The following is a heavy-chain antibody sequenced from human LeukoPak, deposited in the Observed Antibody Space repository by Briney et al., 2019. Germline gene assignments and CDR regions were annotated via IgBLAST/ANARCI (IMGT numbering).Heavy chain of an antibody. D-gene: IGHD2-15*01. CDR2: IYYSGTT. Sequence: SETLSLTCTVSGGSISNYYWSWIRQPPGKGLEWIGYIYYSGTTNYNPSLKGRVTISVDTSKNQFSLELSSVTAADTAVYYCARGYGWFDPWGQGTLVTVSS. V-gene: IGHV4-59*01. J-gene: IGHJ5*02. CDR3: ARGYGWFDP. CDR1: GGSISNYY.